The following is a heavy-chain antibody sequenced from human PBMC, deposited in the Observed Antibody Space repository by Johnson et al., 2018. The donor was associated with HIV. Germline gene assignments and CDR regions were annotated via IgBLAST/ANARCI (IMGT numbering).Heavy chain of an antibody. Sequence: EVQVVESGGGLVQAGGSLRLSCAASGFTVSSNYMSWVRQAPGRGLEWVSVIYTGGSTYYAESVKDRFTISGDNSKNTLFLQMNSLRAEDTAVYYCARGLYYGYERGAFDIWGQGTMVTVSS. CDR3: ARGLYYGYERGAFDI. J-gene: IGHJ3*02. CDR1: GFTVSSNY. V-gene: IGHV3-66*01. CDR2: IYTGGST. D-gene: IGHD2-2*03.